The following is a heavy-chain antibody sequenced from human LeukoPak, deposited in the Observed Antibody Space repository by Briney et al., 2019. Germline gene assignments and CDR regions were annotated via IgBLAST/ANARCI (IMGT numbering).Heavy chain of an antibody. D-gene: IGHD6-6*01. V-gene: IGHV4-59*01. CDR3: ARWRSVAARPWGFDS. CDR2: IYYSGST. CDR1: GGSISSYY. J-gene: IGHJ5*01. Sequence: SETLSLTCTVSGGSISSYYWSWIRQPPGKGLEWIGYIYYSGSTNYNPSLKSRVTISVDTSKNQFSLKLSSVTAADTAVYYCARWRSVAARPWGFDSWGQGTLVTVSS.